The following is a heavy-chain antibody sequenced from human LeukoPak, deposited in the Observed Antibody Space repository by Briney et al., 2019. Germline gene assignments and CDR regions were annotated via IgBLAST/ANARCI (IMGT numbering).Heavy chain of an antibody. V-gene: IGHV1-69*05. CDR3: AKGDPDYITIIGGPEGDFYHMDV. D-gene: IGHD4-11*01. J-gene: IGHJ6*03. Sequence: GASVKVSCKASGGSFESYGISWVRQAPGQGLEWMGGIIPILGSANYARKFQGRVSFTTEVSSATTYMELRSLRFEDTAVYFCAKGDPDYITIIGGPEGDFYHMDVRGKGTTVIVSS. CDR2: IIPILGSA. CDR1: GGSFESYG.